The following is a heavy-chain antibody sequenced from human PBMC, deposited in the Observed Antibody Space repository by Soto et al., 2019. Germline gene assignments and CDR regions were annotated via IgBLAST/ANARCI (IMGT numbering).Heavy chain of an antibody. CDR1: GLTFSSSA. D-gene: IGHD6-19*01. J-gene: IGHJ5*02. CDR2: VSGSVGTT. Sequence: EVQLLDSGGGLVQPGGSLRLSCAASGLTFSSSAMSWVRQAPGKGLEWVSAVSGSVGTTYYADSVRGRFTISRDNYKNTLYLQMNSLRAEDTDIYYCARCTVDTIVTSGWCHYLDPWGQGTLVTVAS. V-gene: IGHV3-23*01. CDR3: ARCTVDTIVTSGWCHYLDP.